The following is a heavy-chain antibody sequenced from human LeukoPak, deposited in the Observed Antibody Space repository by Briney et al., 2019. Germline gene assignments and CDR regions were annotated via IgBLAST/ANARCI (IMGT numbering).Heavy chain of an antibody. CDR1: GFTFSSYG. Sequence: GGSLRLSCAASGFTFSSYGMHWVRHAPGKGLEWVAVIWYDGSNKYYADSVKGRFTISRDNSKNTLYLQMNSLRAEDTAVYYCARVSQGYFDLWGRGTLVTVSS. V-gene: IGHV3-33*01. CDR2: IWYDGSNK. J-gene: IGHJ2*01. CDR3: ARVSQGYFDL.